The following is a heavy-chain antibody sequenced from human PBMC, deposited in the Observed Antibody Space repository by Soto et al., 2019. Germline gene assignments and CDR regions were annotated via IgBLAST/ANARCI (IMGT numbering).Heavy chain of an antibody. CDR3: ARRWSGYSYGYFDY. CDR2: IYYSGST. CDR1: GGSISSSSYY. D-gene: IGHD5-18*01. V-gene: IGHV4-39*01. Sequence: QLQLQESGPGLAKPSETLSLTCTVSGGSISSSSYYWGWIRQPPGKGLEWIGSIYYSGSTYYNPSLKSRVTISVDTSKNQFSLKLSSVTAADTAVYYCARRWSGYSYGYFDYWGQGTLVTVSS. J-gene: IGHJ4*02.